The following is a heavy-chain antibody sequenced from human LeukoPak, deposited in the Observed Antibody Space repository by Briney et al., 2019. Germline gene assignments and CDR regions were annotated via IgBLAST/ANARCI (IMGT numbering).Heavy chain of an antibody. Sequence: GGSLRLSCAASGFTFSSYGMSWVRQAPGKGLEWVSGISGNSGTTYYADSVKGRFTISRDNAKNSLYLQMNSLRAEDTAVYYCAKRRHQLLPHDAFDIWGQGTMVTVSS. V-gene: IGHV3-23*01. CDR2: ISGNSGTT. J-gene: IGHJ3*02. CDR3: AKRRHQLLPHDAFDI. D-gene: IGHD2-2*01. CDR1: GFTFSSYG.